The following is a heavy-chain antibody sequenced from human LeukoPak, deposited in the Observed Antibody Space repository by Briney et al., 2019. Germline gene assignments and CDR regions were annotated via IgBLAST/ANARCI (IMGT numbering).Heavy chain of an antibody. CDR3: AKDSSSWYVDGLYYYYGMDV. D-gene: IGHD6-13*01. V-gene: IGHV3-23*01. J-gene: IGHJ6*02. CDR1: GFTVSSYW. Sequence: GGSLRLSCAASGFTVSSYWMSCVRQAPGKGREWVSSISGSGGSTYYADSVKGRFTISRDNSKNTLYLQMNSLRAEDTAVYYCAKDSSSWYVDGLYYYYGMDVWGQGTTVSVCS. CDR2: ISGSGGST.